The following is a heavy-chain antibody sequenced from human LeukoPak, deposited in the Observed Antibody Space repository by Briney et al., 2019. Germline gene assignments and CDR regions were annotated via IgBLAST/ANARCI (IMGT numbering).Heavy chain of an antibody. V-gene: IGHV4-61*02. CDR3: ARDPGVGATTLGAFDI. J-gene: IGHJ3*02. CDR1: GGSISSGTYY. D-gene: IGHD1-26*01. CDR2: IYSSGST. Sequence: SQTLSLTCTVSGGSISSGTYYWSWIRQPAGKGLEWIGRIYSSGSTNYNPSLKSRVTISVDTSKNQFSLKLSSVTAADTAVYYCARDPGVGATTLGAFDIWGQGTMVTVSS.